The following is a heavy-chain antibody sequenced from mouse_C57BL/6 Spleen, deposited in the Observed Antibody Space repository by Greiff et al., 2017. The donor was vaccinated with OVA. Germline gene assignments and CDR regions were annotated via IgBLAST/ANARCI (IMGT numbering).Heavy chain of an antibody. V-gene: IGHV3-1*01. Sequence: EVKLVESGPGMVKPSQSLSLTCTVTGYSITSGYDWHWIRHFPGNKLEWMGYISYSGSTNYNPSLKSRISITHDTSKNHFFLKLSSVATEDTATYYCARDQDCGSGGFAYWGQGTLVTVSA. CDR2: ISYSGST. D-gene: IGHD1-1*01. CDR1: GYSITSGYD. CDR3: ARDQDCGSGGFAY. J-gene: IGHJ3*01.